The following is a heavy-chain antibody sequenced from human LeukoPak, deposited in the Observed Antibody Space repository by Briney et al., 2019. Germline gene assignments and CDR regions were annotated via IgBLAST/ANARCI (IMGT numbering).Heavy chain of an antibody. CDR1: GYSFTSYW. V-gene: IGHV5-51*01. CDR2: IYPSDSDT. Sequence: HGESLKISCKGSGYSFTSYWIGWVRQMPGKGLEWMGIIYPSDSDTRYSPSFQGQVTISADKSISTAYLQWSSLKASDTALYYCAKDSVAVTGTGNIDYWGQGTLVTVSS. J-gene: IGHJ4*02. D-gene: IGHD6-19*01. CDR3: AKDSVAVTGTGNIDY.